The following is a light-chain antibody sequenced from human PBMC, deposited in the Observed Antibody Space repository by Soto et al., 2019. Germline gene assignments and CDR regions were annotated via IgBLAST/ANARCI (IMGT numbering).Light chain of an antibody. CDR2: EVT. V-gene: IGLV2-8*01. J-gene: IGLJ2*01. CDR3: CSYTVGDTVV. CDR1: SSDVGAYDY. Sequence: QSALTQPPSASGSPGQSVTISCTGTSSDVGAYDYVCWYQQHPGKAPKLMIYEVTKRPSGVPDRFFGSKSGSTASLTVSGLQAEDEAVYYCCSYTVGDTVVFGGGTKVTVL.